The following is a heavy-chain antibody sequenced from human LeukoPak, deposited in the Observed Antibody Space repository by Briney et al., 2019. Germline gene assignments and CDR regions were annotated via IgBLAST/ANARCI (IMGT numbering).Heavy chain of an antibody. D-gene: IGHD3-22*01. CDR2: IYHSGST. Sequence: SETLSLTXAVSGYSISSGYYWGWIRQPPGKGLEWMGSIYHSGSTCYNPSLRRRVTISVDTSKNQFSLKLSSVTAADTAVYYCARNYYDSSDYWGQGTLVTVSS. CDR1: GYSISSGYY. CDR3: ARNYYDSSDY. J-gene: IGHJ4*02. V-gene: IGHV4-38-2*01.